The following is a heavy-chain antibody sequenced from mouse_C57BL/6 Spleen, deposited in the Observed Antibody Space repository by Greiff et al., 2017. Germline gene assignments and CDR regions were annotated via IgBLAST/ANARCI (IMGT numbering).Heavy chain of an antibody. CDR3: ARDGNHAMDD. V-gene: IGHV1-4*01. CDR1: GYTFPSYT. J-gene: IGHJ4*01. D-gene: IGHD2-1*01. Sequence: VQLQQSGAELARPGASVKMSCKASGYTFPSYTMHWVKQRPGQGLEWIGYINPSSGYPKYNQKFEDKATLTADKSSSTAYMPLSSLTSEDSAVYYCARDGNHAMDDWGQGTSVTVSS. CDR2: INPSSGYP.